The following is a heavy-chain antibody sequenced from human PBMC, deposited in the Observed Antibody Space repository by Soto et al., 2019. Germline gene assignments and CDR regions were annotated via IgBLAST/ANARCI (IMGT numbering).Heavy chain of an antibody. J-gene: IGHJ6*02. V-gene: IGHV3-30*18. CDR3: AKDVVVGATPGLGDYYYYYGMDV. CDR2: ISYDGSNK. CDR1: EFTFSSYG. Sequence: GGSLRRSCAASEFTFSSYGMHWVGQAPGKGLEWVALISYDGSNKYYADSVKGRFTISRDNSKNTLYLQMNSLRAEDTAVYYCAKDVVVGATPGLGDYYYYYGMDVWGQRTTVTAP. D-gene: IGHD1-26*01.